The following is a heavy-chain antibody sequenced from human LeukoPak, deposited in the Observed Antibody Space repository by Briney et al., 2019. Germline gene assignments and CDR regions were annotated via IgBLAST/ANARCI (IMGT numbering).Heavy chain of an antibody. Sequence: ASVKVSCKASGCTFTGYYIHWVRQAPGQGLEWMGWINPNSGGTDYAQKFQDRVTMTRDTSINTAYMELSRLRSDDTAVYYCARVQYTTGYAFDIWGQGTMVTVSS. D-gene: IGHD4-11*01. CDR1: GCTFTGYY. CDR2: INPNSGGT. CDR3: ARVQYTTGYAFDI. J-gene: IGHJ3*02. V-gene: IGHV1-2*02.